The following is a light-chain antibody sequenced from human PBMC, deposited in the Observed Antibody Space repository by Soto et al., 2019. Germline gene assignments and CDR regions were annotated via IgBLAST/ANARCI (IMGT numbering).Light chain of an antibody. CDR1: QDIRDS. J-gene: IGKJ4*01. V-gene: IGKV1-33*01. CDR3: QQYDDRPLT. CDR2: TAS. Sequence: DIQMTQSPSSLSASVGDRVTITCQASQDIRDSLNWYQQKPGKAPKLVIYTASNLETGVPSRFSGSGSGTHFAFTISSLQPEDIATYYCQQYDDRPLTFGGGTKVDIK.